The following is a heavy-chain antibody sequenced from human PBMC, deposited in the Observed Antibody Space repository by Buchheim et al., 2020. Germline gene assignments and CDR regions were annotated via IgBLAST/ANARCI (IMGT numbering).Heavy chain of an antibody. CDR3: ARDRSYALDV. CDR1: GFDFSNSW. V-gene: IGHV3-74*03. CDR2: INSDGSTT. Sequence: EVQLVESGGGLVQPGGSLRLSCAASGFDFSNSWMHWVRQAPGKGLVWVSHINSDGSTTTYADSVKGRFTISRGNAKNPAHMEMNSLRVEDTAVYYCARDRSYALDVWGQGTT. J-gene: IGHJ6*02.